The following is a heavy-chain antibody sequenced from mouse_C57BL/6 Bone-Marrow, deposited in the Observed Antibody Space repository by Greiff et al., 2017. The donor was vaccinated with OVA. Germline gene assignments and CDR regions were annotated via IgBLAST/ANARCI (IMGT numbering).Heavy chain of an antibody. CDR2: IYPGDGDT. CDR3: AALRGYFDY. CDR1: GYAFSSSW. J-gene: IGHJ2*01. D-gene: IGHD1-2*01. Sequence: QVQLQQSGPELVKPGASVKISCKASGYAFSSSWMNWVKQRPGKGLEWIGRIYPGDGDTNYNGKFKGKATLTADKSSSTAYMQLSSLTSEDSAVYFCAALRGYFDYWGQGTTLTVSS. V-gene: IGHV1-82*01.